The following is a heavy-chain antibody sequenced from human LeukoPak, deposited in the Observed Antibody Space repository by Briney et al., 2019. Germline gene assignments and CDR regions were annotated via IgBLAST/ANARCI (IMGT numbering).Heavy chain of an antibody. D-gene: IGHD6-13*01. CDR3: ALDSSGWSDDSFDI. Sequence: KPSGTPSLTCTVSGASISFYHWSWIRQPPGKGLEWIGYIYYSGSTKYNPSLKSRVTMSIDTSKNQFSLNLKSVTAADTAVYYCALDSSGWSDDSFDIWGHGTMVTVSS. J-gene: IGHJ3*02. CDR2: IYYSGST. V-gene: IGHV4-59*01. CDR1: GASISFYH.